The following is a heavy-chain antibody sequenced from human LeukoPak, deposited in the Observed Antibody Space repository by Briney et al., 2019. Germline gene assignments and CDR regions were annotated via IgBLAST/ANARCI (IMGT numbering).Heavy chain of an antibody. CDR2: IYHSGST. V-gene: IGHV4-38-2*02. D-gene: IGHD3-10*01. Sequence: SETLSLTCTVSGYSISSGYYWGWIRQPPGKGLEWIGSIYHSGSTYYNPSLKSRVTISVDTSKNQFSLKLSSVTAADTTVYYCARLTKNDSGSFRFGKKKRGYMDVWGKGTTVTISS. J-gene: IGHJ6*03. CDR1: GYSISSGYY. CDR3: ARLTKNDSGSFRFGKKKRGYMDV.